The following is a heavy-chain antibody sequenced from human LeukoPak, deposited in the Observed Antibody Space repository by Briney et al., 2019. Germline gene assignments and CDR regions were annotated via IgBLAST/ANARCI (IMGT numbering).Heavy chain of an antibody. Sequence: GGSLRLSCAASGFTFSSYAMHWVRQAPGKGLEYVSTISSNGGSTYYANSVKGRFTISRDNSKNTLYLQMGSLRAEDMAVYYCARNDRRGYSYGSMGYWGQGTLVTVSS. CDR2: ISSNGGST. CDR1: GFTFSSYA. V-gene: IGHV3-64*01. CDR3: ARNDRRGYSYGSMGY. D-gene: IGHD5-18*01. J-gene: IGHJ4*02.